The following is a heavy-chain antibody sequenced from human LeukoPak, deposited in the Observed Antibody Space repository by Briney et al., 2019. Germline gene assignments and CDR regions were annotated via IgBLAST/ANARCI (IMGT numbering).Heavy chain of an antibody. CDR3: VKDLSDRDVDY. V-gene: IGHV3-64D*06. CDR1: GFTFSWYG. Sequence: GGSLRLSCLGSGFTFSWYGMNWVRQAPGRGLEYVSAISKDGGTTYYVDSVRGRFTISRDNSKNTLYLQMNILMVEDTAVYFCVKDLSDRDVDYWGQGTLVTVSS. D-gene: IGHD2-21*02. CDR2: ISKDGGTT. J-gene: IGHJ4*02.